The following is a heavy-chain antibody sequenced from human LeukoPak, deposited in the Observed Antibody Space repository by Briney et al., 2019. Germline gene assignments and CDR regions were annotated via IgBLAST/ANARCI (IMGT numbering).Heavy chain of an antibody. Sequence: ASVKVSCKASGYTFTDYFIHWVRQAPGQGLEWMGRINPKSGSTNYAQNFQGRVTMTTDTSITSAYMGLSRLTSDDTAVYFCARLLTDFDCWGQGSLVTVSS. CDR2: INPKSGST. J-gene: IGHJ4*02. CDR1: GYTFTDYF. D-gene: IGHD4/OR15-4a*01. CDR3: ARLLTDFDC. V-gene: IGHV1-2*06.